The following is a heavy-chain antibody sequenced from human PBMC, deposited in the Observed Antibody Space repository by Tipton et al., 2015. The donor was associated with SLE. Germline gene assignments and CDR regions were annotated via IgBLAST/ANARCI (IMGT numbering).Heavy chain of an antibody. D-gene: IGHD3-22*01. CDR3: ARRYYYDSSARFDP. V-gene: IGHV4-30-2*01. CDR1: GGSISSGGYS. CDR2: IYHSGST. Sequence: TLSLTCAVSGGSISSGGYSWSWIRQPPGKGLEWIGYIYHSGSTYYNPSLKSRVTISVDRSKNQFSLKLSSVTAADTAVYYCARRYYYDSSARFDPWGQGTLVTVSS. J-gene: IGHJ5*02.